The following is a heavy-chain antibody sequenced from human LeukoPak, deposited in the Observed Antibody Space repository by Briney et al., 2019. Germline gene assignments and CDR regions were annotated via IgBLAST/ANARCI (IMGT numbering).Heavy chain of an antibody. V-gene: IGHV1-69*13. D-gene: IGHD4-17*01. CDR1: RGSLTSYG. CDR2: IIPLFKTA. Sequence: GASVKVSCKASRGSLTSYGFSWVRQAPGQGLDWMGGIIPLFKTAKYAQKFQDRVTITAYESSSTVYMELSSLRSEDTAVYHCARADYDDYGNWALEAFDYWGQGTLVTVSS. CDR3: ARADYDDYGNWALEAFDY. J-gene: IGHJ4*02.